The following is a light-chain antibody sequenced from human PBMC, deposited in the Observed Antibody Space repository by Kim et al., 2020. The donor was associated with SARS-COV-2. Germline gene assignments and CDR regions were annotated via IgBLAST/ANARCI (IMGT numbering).Light chain of an antibody. CDR2: AAV. CDR1: QPIVNY. Sequence: DIQMTQSPTSLSASVGDTVTITCRASQPIVNYLNWYQHTPGRAPKVLIYAAVRLQTGVPSRFSGSGSGTHFTLTISNLQPEELATYYCQQIYDAWTFGQGTKVDSK. J-gene: IGKJ1*01. V-gene: IGKV1-39*01. CDR3: QQIYDAWT.